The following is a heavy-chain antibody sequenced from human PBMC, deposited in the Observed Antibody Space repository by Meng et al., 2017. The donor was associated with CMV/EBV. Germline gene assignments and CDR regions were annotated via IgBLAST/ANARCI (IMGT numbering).Heavy chain of an antibody. CDR2: ISSSGSTI. CDR3: ARVLGSSSLYYYYGMDV. V-gene: IGHV3-48*03. J-gene: IGHJ6*02. D-gene: IGHD6-6*01. Sequence: GGSLRPSCAASGFTFTSYEMNGVRQAPGQGLAWVSYISSSGSTIYYADSVKGRFTITRDNAKNSLYLQMNSLRAEDTAVYYCARVLGSSSLYYYYGMDVWGQGTTVTVSS. CDR1: GFTFTSYE.